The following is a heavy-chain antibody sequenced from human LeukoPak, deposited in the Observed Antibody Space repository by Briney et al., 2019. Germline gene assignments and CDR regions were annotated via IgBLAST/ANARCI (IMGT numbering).Heavy chain of an antibody. CDR3: ARDIGSSGWYRFFDY. J-gene: IGHJ4*02. Sequence: ASVKVSCKASGYTFTSYAMHWVRQALGQRLEWMGWINAGNGNTKYSQKFQGRVTITRDTSASTAYMELSSLRSEDTAVYYCARDIGSSGWYRFFDYWGQGTLVTVSS. CDR1: GYTFTSYA. CDR2: INAGNGNT. D-gene: IGHD6-19*01. V-gene: IGHV1-3*01.